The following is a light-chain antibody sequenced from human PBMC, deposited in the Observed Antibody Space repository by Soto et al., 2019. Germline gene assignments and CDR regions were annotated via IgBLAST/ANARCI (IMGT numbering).Light chain of an antibody. V-gene: IGKV1-9*01. CDR2: AAS. CDR3: QQFNVYPLT. CDR1: QGIRDF. J-gene: IGKJ4*01. Sequence: DIQLTQSPSFLSASVGDRVTITCRASQGIRDFLAWYQQKPGQPPKLLIYAASTLQTGVPTRFSGIASGTEFTLIISSLQPADFATYYCQQFNVYPLTFGGGTKVEIK.